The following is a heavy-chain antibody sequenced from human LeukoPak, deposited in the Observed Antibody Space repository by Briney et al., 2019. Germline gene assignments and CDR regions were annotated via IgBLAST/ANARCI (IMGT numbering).Heavy chain of an antibody. CDR3: ARGLGEGYPDY. D-gene: IGHD5-24*01. CDR2: IKHGGFT. Sequence: PSETLSLTCAVHGGSFSGLYWTWMRQPPGKELEGIGEIKHGGFTSYHPSLKSRVTMSEDTSNNQFSLKLTSVTAADTAVYYCARGLGEGYPDYWGPGTLVTVSS. J-gene: IGHJ4*02. CDR1: GGSFSGLY. V-gene: IGHV4-34*01.